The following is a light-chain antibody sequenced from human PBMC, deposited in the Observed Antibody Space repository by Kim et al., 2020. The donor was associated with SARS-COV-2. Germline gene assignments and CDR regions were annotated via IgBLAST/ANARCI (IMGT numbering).Light chain of an antibody. CDR2: EAS. CDR1: QTVNHW. J-gene: IGKJ1*01. V-gene: IGKV1-5*03. CDR3: QQYDGFPVT. Sequence: ASGGDRVTITCRASQTVNHWLAWYQQKSGSAPNLLIYEASSLQTGVSSRFSGSGSGTEFTLTISSLQPNDSATYYCQQYDGFPVTFGQGTKVDIK.